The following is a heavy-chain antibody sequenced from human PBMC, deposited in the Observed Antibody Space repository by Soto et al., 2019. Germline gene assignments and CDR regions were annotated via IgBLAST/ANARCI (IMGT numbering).Heavy chain of an antibody. V-gene: IGHV3-48*03. D-gene: IGHD3-22*01. J-gene: IGHJ6*02. CDR1: GLTFSSYE. CDR2: ISSSGSTI. CDR3: AREVIYYYDSSGYQPSYGMDV. Sequence: PGGSLRLSCAASGLTFSSYEMNWVRQAPGKGLEWVSYISSSGSTIYYADSVKGRFTISRDNAKNSLYLQMNSLRAEDTAVYYCAREVIYYYDSSGYQPSYGMDVWGQGTTVTVS.